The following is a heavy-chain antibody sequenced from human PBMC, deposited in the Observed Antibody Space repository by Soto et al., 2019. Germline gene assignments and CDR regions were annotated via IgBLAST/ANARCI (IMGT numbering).Heavy chain of an antibody. CDR3: ARARKVAVIGVVSWFDP. Sequence: QITLKESGPPLVKPTQTLTLPCTFSGFSLTTSGVGVGWIRQSPGKALEWLALIYWNDDQWYSPSRKSRLTINKDPSKNQVVLKMTNMEPVDTATYFCARARKVAVIGVVSWFDPWGQATLVTVSS. J-gene: IGHJ5*02. V-gene: IGHV2-5*01. CDR2: IYWNDDQ. D-gene: IGHD2-21*01. CDR1: GFSLTTSGVG.